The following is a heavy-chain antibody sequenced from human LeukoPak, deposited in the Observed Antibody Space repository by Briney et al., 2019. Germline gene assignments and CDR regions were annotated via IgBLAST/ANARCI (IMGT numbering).Heavy chain of an antibody. CDR2: ITNSGSTV. V-gene: IGHV3-48*03. CDR3: VRGGGPSYKYNAFDI. CDR1: GFTFSIFE. J-gene: IGHJ3*02. D-gene: IGHD2-15*01. Sequence: GGSLRLSCTVSGFTFSIFEMNWVRQAPGKGLEWFAYITNSGSTVDYADSVKGRFTISRDNARNSLYLQMSSLRAEDTAVYYCVRGGGPSYKYNAFDIWGQGTMVTVSS.